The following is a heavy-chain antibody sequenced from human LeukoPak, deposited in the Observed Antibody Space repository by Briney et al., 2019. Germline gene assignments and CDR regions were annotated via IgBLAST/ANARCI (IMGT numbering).Heavy chain of an antibody. Sequence: PSETLSLTCAVSGYSISTGYYWGWIRQPPGKGLEWIGSISHTGNTYFNPSLKSRVTISVNTSKNQFSLKLTSVTAVDTAVYCCARDQSYYYGPRENWFDPWGQGTLVTVSS. V-gene: IGHV4-38-2*02. CDR2: ISHTGNT. CDR1: GYSISTGYY. CDR3: ARDQSYYYGPRENWFDP. D-gene: IGHD3-10*01. J-gene: IGHJ5*02.